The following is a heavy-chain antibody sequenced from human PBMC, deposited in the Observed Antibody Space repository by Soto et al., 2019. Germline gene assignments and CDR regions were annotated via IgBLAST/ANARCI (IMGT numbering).Heavy chain of an antibody. CDR3: ANLRIAVAGHYYYYGMDV. Sequence: PGGSLRLSCAASGVTFSSYWMHWVRQAPGKGLVWVSRINSDGSSTSYADSVKGRFTISRDNAKNTLYLQMNSLRAEDTAVYYCANLRIAVAGHYYYYGMDVWGQGTTVTVSS. D-gene: IGHD6-19*01. V-gene: IGHV3-74*01. CDR1: GVTFSSYW. J-gene: IGHJ6*02. CDR2: INSDGSST.